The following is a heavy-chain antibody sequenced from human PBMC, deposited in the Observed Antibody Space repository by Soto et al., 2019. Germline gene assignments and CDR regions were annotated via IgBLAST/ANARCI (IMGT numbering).Heavy chain of an antibody. CDR2: SRDKGNSYST. J-gene: IGHJ4*02. D-gene: IGHD3-10*02. CDR1: GFTFSDYY. Sequence: DLVESGGGLVQPGGSLRLSCAGSGFTFSDYYIDWVRQAPGKGLEWVGRSRDKGNSYSTDYAASVKGRFTVSRDTSKNSLYLQMNSLKADDTALYYCARSVPRRTSFDSWGQGTLVTVSS. V-gene: IGHV3-72*01. CDR3: ARSVPRRTSFDS.